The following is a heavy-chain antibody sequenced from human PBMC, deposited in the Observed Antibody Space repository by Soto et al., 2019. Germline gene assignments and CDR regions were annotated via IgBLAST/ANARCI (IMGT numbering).Heavy chain of an antibody. CDR2: IKQDGSEK. Sequence: EVQLVESGGGLVQPGGSLRLSCAASGFTFSSYWMSWVRQAPGKGLEWVANIKQDGSEKYYVDSVKGRFTISRDNAKNSLYLQMNSLRAEDTAVYYCARAPVVYATDSFDYWGQGTLVTVSS. V-gene: IGHV3-7*01. CDR3: ARAPVVYATDSFDY. J-gene: IGHJ4*02. D-gene: IGHD2-8*02. CDR1: GFTFSSYW.